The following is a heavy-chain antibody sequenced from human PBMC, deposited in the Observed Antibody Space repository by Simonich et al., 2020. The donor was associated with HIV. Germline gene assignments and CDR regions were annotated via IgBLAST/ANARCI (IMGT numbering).Heavy chain of an antibody. CDR2: INNSEST. CDR3: ARRGGAWDDNSHLDY. V-gene: IGHV4-39*01. D-gene: IGHD4-4*01. Sequence: QLQLQESGPGLVKPSETLSLTCTVSGASISSSGYYWGGIRQPPGKGLEGSGEINGEINNSESTKETHSFKSRVSISLDTSKKQFSLKLSSMTAADTAVYYCARRGGAWDDNSHLDYWGQGALVTVSS. CDR1: GASISSSGYY. J-gene: IGHJ4*02.